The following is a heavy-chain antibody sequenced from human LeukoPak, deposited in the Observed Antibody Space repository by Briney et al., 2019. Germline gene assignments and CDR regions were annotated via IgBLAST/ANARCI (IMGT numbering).Heavy chain of an antibody. CDR1: GGSISSGGHS. V-gene: IGHV4-30-4*07. Sequence: PSETLSLTCDVSGGSISSGGHSWCWIRQPAGKGLEWMGYIYYSGSTYYNPSLKSRVTMSVDTSRNQFSLKLSSVTAADTAVYYCSREGPRSLYSFSYYMDVWGRGTTVTVSS. J-gene: IGHJ6*03. CDR2: IYYSGST. CDR3: SREGPRSLYSFSYYMDV. D-gene: IGHD6-13*01.